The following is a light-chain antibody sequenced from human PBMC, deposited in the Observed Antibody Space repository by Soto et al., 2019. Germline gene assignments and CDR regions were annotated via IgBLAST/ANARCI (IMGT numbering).Light chain of an antibody. V-gene: IGLV2-11*01. CDR2: DVS. J-gene: IGLJ1*01. CDR3: SSYAVSSLV. CDR1: SSDVGGYNT. Sequence: QSALTQPRSVSGSPGQSVTISCTGTSSDVGGYNTVSWYQQHPGKAPKLMIYDVSKRPSGVPDRFSGSKSGNTASLTISGLQAEDETDYYCSSYAVSSLVFGTGTKVTVL.